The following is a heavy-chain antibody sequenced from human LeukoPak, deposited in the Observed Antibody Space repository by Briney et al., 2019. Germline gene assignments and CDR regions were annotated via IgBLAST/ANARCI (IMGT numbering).Heavy chain of an antibody. CDR2: ISGSGGST. Sequence: GSLRLSCAASGFTFSSYGMSWVRQAPGKGLEWVSAISGSGGSTYYADSVKGRFTISRDNSKNTLYLQMNSLRAEDTAVYYCAKGSGDSSGYYHDYYYYMDVWGKGTTVTISS. V-gene: IGHV3-23*01. CDR1: GFTFSSYG. J-gene: IGHJ6*03. CDR3: AKGSGDSSGYYHDYYYYMDV. D-gene: IGHD3-22*01.